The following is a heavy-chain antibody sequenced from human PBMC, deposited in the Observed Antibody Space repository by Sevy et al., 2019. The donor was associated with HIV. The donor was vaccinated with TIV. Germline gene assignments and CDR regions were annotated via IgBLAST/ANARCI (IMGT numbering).Heavy chain of an antibody. J-gene: IGHJ3*01. D-gene: IGHD3-22*01. CDR3: ARSTYYYDTTGYGAFDL. V-gene: IGHV3-20*01. Sequence: GGSLRLSCAASGFTFPDYAMSWVRQPPGKGLEWVSGINWNGDNTGYGDSLKGPFTISRDNAKNSLYLQIDILRAEDTALYHCARSTYYYDTTGYGAFDLWGQGTMVTVSS. CDR1: GFTFPDYA. CDR2: INWNGDNT.